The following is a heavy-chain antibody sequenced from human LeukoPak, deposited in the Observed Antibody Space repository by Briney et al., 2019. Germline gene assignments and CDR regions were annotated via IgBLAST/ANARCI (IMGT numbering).Heavy chain of an antibody. CDR3: AKDRYSYGKFDY. V-gene: IGHV3-23*01. CDR2: ISGSGGST. D-gene: IGHD5-18*01. J-gene: IGHJ4*02. Sequence: GGSLRLSCAASGFTFSSYAMSWVRQAPGKGLEWVSAISGSGGSTYYADSVKGRFTISRDNSKNMLYLQMNSLRAEDTAVYYCAKDRYSYGKFDYWGQGTLVTVSS. CDR1: GFTFSSYA.